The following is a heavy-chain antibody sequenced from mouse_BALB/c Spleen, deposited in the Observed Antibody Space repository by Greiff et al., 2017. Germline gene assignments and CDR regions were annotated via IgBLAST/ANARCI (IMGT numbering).Heavy chain of an antibody. J-gene: IGHJ4*01. CDR1: GFAFSSYD. Sequence: DVQLVESGGGLVKPGGSLKLSCAASGFAFSSYDMSWVRQTPEKRLEWVAYISSGGGSTYYPDTVKGRFTISRDNAKNTLYLQMSSLKSEHTAMYYCARQGYDGYAMDDWGQGTSGTVAA. CDR2: ISSGGGST. CDR3: ARQGYDGYAMDD. D-gene: IGHD2-2*01. V-gene: IGHV5-12-1*01.